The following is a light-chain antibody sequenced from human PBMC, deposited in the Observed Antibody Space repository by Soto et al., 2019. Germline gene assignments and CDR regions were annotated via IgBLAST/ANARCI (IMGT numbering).Light chain of an antibody. J-gene: IGKJ4*01. V-gene: IGKV3-20*01. Sequence: IVLTQSPGTLSLSPGEGATLSCRASQSVRSNSLAWYQQKPGQAPRLLIYGASSRAPGISDRFSGSASGTDFSLTISGLEPEDFAVYYCQQYAKSPLTFGGGTRVDMK. CDR2: GAS. CDR3: QQYAKSPLT. CDR1: QSVRSNS.